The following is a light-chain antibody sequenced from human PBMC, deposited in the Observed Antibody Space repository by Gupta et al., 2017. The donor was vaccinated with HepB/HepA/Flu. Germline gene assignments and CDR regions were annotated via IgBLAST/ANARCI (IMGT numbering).Light chain of an antibody. Sequence: EIVMTQFPFSLPVTPGEPASISCRSSQSLLNSNGYHYLDWYVQKPGQSPQLLISVVSLRASGVPDRFSGSGSGTDFTLTISRVEAEDVGVYYCMQGLHPPRTFGGGTKVEIK. V-gene: IGKV2-28*01. CDR3: MQGLHPPRT. J-gene: IGKJ4*01. CDR1: QSLLNSNGYHY. CDR2: VVS.